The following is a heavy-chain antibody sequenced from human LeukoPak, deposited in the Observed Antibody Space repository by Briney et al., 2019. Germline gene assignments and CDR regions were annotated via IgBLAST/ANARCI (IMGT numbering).Heavy chain of an antibody. V-gene: IGHV3-33*01. CDR3: ARERERDAFDI. Sequence: GGSLRLSCAASEFTFSSYGMHWVRQAPGKGLEWVAVIWYDGSNKYYADSVKGRFTISRDNSKNTLYLQMNSLRAEDTAVYYCARERERDAFDIWGQGTMVTVSS. J-gene: IGHJ3*02. CDR1: EFTFSSYG. CDR2: IWYDGSNK. D-gene: IGHD1-1*01.